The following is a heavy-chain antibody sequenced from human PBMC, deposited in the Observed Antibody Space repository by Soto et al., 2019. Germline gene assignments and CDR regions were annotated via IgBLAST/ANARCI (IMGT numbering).Heavy chain of an antibody. CDR2: INHSGST. J-gene: IGHJ4*02. V-gene: IGHV4-34*01. CDR1: GGSCSGYY. CDR3: ARGHRNIVVVVPSIRAAPEGYFDH. Sequence: SETLSLTCAVYGGSCSGYYWSWIRQPPGKGLEWIGEINHSGSTNYNPSLKSRVTISVDMSKNQFSLKLSSVTAADTAVYYCARGHRNIVVVVPSIRAAPEGYFDHWRQAPLVTVS. D-gene: IGHD2-2*01.